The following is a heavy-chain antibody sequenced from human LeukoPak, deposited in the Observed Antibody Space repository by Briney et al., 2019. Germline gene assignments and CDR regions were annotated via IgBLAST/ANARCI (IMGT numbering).Heavy chain of an antibody. CDR2: IKSETDGGTA. CDR3: ATELWFGEMLRDY. Sequence: PGGSLRLSCAASGFTFPYAWMTWVRQAPGKGLEWVGHIKSETDGGTADYGAPVKGRFTIARDDSQNTLYLQMTTLETEDTAVYYCATELWFGEMLRDYWGQGTLVTVSS. J-gene: IGHJ4*02. CDR1: GFTFPYAW. V-gene: IGHV3-15*01. D-gene: IGHD3-10*01.